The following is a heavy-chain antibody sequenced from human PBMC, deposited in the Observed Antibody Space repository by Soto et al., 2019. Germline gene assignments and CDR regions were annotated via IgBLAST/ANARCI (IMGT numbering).Heavy chain of an antibody. V-gene: IGHV3-21*01. J-gene: IGHJ3*02. CDR2: ISSSSSYI. CDR1: GFTFSSYS. D-gene: IGHD2-15*01. CDR3: ARDCSGGSCYSSTDDAFDI. Sequence: GGSLRLSCAASGFTFSSYSMNWVRQAPGKGLEWVSSISSSSSYIYYADSVKGRFTISRDNAKNSLYLQMNSLRAEDTAVYYCARDCSGGSCYSSTDDAFDIWGQGTMVTVSS.